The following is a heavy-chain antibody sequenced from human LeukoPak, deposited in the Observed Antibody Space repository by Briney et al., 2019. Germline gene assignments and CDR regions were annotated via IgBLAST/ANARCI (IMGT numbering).Heavy chain of an antibody. CDR1: GGSISGYY. V-gene: IGHV4-59*08. CDR3: ARYSSGWQYYFDY. Sequence: PSETLSLTCTVSGGSISGYYWSWIRQPPGKGLEWIGYIYYSGSTNYNPSLKSRVTISVDTSKNQFSLKLSSVTAADTAVYYCARYSSGWQYYFDYWGQGTLVTVSS. CDR2: IYYSGST. D-gene: IGHD6-19*01. J-gene: IGHJ4*02.